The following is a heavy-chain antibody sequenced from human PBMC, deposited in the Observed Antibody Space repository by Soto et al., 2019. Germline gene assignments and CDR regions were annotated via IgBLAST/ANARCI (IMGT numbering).Heavy chain of an antibody. CDR1: GGSVSSGNYC. J-gene: IGHJ5*02. D-gene: IGHD6-13*01. V-gene: IGHV4-61*01. CDR2: FYYTGSI. Sequence: SETLPLTCTVSGGSVSSGNYCWSWIRQPPGKGLEWIGYFYYTGSINYNPSLKSRVTIFIDASKNQFSLTLYSVTAADTAVYYCATLLISRPEQGQQLPNNWFDPWGQGTLVTVSS. CDR3: ATLLISRPEQGQQLPNNWFDP.